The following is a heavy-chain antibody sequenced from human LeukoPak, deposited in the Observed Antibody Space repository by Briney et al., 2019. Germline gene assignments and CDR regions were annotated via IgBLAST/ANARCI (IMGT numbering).Heavy chain of an antibody. CDR2: IYTSGST. V-gene: IGHV4-61*02. CDR3: ASDEDGLSHY. Sequence: SQTLSLTCTVSGGSISSGSYYWSWIRQPAGKGLEWIGRIYTSGSTNYNPSLKSRVTISVDTSKNQFSLKLSSVTAADTAVYYCASDEDGLSHYWGQRTLVTVSS. D-gene: IGHD2/OR15-2a*01. CDR1: GGSISSGSYY. J-gene: IGHJ4*02.